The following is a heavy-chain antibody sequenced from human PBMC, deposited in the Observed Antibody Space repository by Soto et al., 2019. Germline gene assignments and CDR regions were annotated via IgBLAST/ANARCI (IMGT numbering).Heavy chain of an antibody. D-gene: IGHD3-3*01. CDR1: VFTFSSYA. CDR3: AKPVTIFRVVDYYFDC. CDR2: ISGSGGST. J-gene: IGHJ4*02. V-gene: IGHV3-23*01. Sequence: VGSLRLSCAASVFTFSSYAMSCVRHAPGKGLEWVSAISGSGGSTYYADSVKGRFTISRDNSKNTLYLQMNSLRAEDTAVYYCAKPVTIFRVVDYYFDCLGQGTLVPLSS.